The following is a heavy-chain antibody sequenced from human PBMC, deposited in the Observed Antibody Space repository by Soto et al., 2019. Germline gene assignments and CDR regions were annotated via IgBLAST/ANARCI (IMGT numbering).Heavy chain of an antibody. CDR3: AKGLRWQWNLDY. Sequence: PGGSLRLSCAASGFTFSSYGMHWVRQAPGKGLEWVAVISYDGSNKYYADSVKGRFTISRDNSKNTLYLQMNSLRAEDTAVYYCAKGLRWQWNLDYWGQGTLVTVSS. CDR1: GFTFSSYG. V-gene: IGHV3-30*18. D-gene: IGHD4-17*01. J-gene: IGHJ4*02. CDR2: ISYDGSNK.